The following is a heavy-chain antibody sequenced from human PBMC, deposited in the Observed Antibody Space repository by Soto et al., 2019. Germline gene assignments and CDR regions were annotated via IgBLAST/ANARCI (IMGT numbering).Heavy chain of an antibody. CDR1: GFTFDDYA. J-gene: IGHJ4*02. V-gene: IGHV3-9*01. D-gene: IGHD2-15*01. CDR3: AKGSPENTVVQSFDY. CDR2: ISWNSGSI. Sequence: GGSLRLSCAASGFTFDDYAMHWVRQAPGKGLEWVSGISWNSGSIGYADSVKGRFTISRDNAKNSLYLQMNSLRAEDTALYYCAKGSPENTVVQSFDYWGQGTLVTVSS.